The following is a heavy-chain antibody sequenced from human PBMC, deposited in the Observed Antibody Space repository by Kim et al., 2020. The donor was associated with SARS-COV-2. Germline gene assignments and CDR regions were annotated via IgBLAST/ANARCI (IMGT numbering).Heavy chain of an antibody. D-gene: IGHD1-26*01. CDR3: AKGGGIGSYSEFDY. V-gene: IGHV3-23*01. Sequence: ADSVKGRFTISRDHSKNTLYLQMNRLGAEDTAVYYCAKGGGIGSYSEFDYWGQGTLVTVSS. J-gene: IGHJ4*02.